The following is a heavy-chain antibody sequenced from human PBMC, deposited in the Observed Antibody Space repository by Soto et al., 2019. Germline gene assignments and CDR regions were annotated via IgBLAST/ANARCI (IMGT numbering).Heavy chain of an antibody. CDR2: LYSGGFT. V-gene: IGHV3-66*01. D-gene: IGHD2-21*02. CDR3: AREVTFDY. CDR1: GFIFGSTY. Sequence: GGSLRLSCVASGFIFGSTYMSWVRQAPGKGLEGVSVLYSGGFTYYEDSVKARFTVSRDNSKNTLYLQTDSLRMEYTAIYYCAREVTFDYWGQGTLVTVSS. J-gene: IGHJ4*02.